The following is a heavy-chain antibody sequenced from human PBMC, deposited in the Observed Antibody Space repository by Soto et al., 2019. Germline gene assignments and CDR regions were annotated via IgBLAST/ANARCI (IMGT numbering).Heavy chain of an antibody. V-gene: IGHV3-21*01. D-gene: IGHD4-17*01. CDR1: GFTFSSYN. CDR2: ISSSSSYI. Sequence: GGSLRLSCAASGFTFSSYNMNWVRQAPGKGLEWVSSISSSSSYIYYADSVKGRFTISRDNAKNSLYLQMNSLRAEDTAVYYCARPTVAYYSFDPWGQGTLVTVSS. J-gene: IGHJ5*02. CDR3: ARPTVAYYSFDP.